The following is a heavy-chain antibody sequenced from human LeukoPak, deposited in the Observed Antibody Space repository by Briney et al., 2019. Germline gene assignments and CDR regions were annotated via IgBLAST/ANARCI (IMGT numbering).Heavy chain of an antibody. CDR1: GGSISSYY. CDR3: ARLMVRGVIIQGFDY. CDR2: IYYSGST. J-gene: IGHJ4*02. V-gene: IGHV4-59*08. D-gene: IGHD3-10*01. Sequence: SETLSLTCTVSGGSISSYYWSWIRQPPGKGLEWTGYIYYSGSTNYNPSLKSRVTVSVDTSKNQFSLKLSSVTAADTAVYYCARLMVRGVIIQGFDYWGQGTLVTVSS.